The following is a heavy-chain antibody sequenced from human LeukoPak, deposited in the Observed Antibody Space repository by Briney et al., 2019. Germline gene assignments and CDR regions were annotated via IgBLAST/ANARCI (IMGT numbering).Heavy chain of an antibody. CDR1: GFTVSSNY. Sequence: GGSLRLSCAASGFTVSSNYMSWVRQAPGRGLEWVSVIYSGGSTYYADSVKGRFTISRDNSKNTLYLQMNSLRAEDTAVYYCARATDILSGSKWGQGTLVTVSS. V-gene: IGHV3-66*01. CDR3: ARATDILSGSK. J-gene: IGHJ4*02. CDR2: IYSGGST. D-gene: IGHD3-9*01.